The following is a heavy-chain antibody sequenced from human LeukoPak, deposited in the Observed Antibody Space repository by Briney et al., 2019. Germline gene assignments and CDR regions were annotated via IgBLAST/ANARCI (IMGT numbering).Heavy chain of an antibody. CDR1: GGTFSSYA. J-gene: IGHJ4*02. CDR2: IIPIFGTA. D-gene: IGHD3-10*01. V-gene: IGHV1-69*13. Sequence: ASVKVPCKASGGTFSSYAISWVRQAPGQGLEWMGGIIPIFGTANYAQKFQGRVTITADESTSTAYMELSSLRSEDTAVYYCATTPILWFGEFSNYWGQGTLVTVSS. CDR3: ATTPILWFGEFSNY.